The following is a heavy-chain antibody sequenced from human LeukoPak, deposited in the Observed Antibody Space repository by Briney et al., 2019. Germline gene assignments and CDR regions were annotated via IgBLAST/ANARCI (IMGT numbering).Heavy chain of an antibody. V-gene: IGHV3-74*01. D-gene: IGHD5-18*01. Sequence: GGSLRLSCAASGFTFSSYWMHWVRQAPGKGLVWVSRINTDGSSTSYADSVKGRFTISRDNAKNTLYLQMNSLRAEDTAVYYCAVRGYSYGPFDYWGQGTLATVSS. CDR1: GFTFSSYW. CDR3: AVRGYSYGPFDY. J-gene: IGHJ4*02. CDR2: INTDGSST.